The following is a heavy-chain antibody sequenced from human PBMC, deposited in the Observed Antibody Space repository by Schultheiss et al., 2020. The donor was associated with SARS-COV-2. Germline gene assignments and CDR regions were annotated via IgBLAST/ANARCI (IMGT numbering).Heavy chain of an antibody. CDR1: GFTFSSYS. D-gene: IGHD2-8*01. V-gene: IGHV3-21*01. CDR2: ISSSSSYI. CDR3: ARGRVSAIDYYYYMDV. Sequence: GGSLRLSCAASGFTFSSYSMNWVRQAPGKGLEWVSSISSSSSYIYYADSVKGRFTISRDNAKNSLYLQMNSLRAEDTAVYYCARGRVSAIDYYYYMDVWGKGTTVTVSS. J-gene: IGHJ6*03.